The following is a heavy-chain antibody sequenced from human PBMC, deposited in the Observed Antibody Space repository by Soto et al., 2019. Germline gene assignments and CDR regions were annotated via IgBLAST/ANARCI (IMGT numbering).Heavy chain of an antibody. CDR2: INIDGSVS. D-gene: IGHD2-15*01. CDR1: GFTFSNYW. J-gene: IGHJ6*03. V-gene: IGHV3-74*01. Sequence: EVQLVESGGGLVQTGGSLRLSCAASGFTFSNYWMYWVRQAPGKGLVWVSRINIDGSVSSYAESVKGRLTISRDHVKNTLYLQMISLRAEDTAVYYCARGDCVGGPCYSLAGSFYYYMDVWGKGTTVTVS. CDR3: ARGDCVGGPCYSLAGSFYYYMDV.